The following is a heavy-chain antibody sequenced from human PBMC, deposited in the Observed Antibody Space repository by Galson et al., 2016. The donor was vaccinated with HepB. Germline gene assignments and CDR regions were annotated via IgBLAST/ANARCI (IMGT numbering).Heavy chain of an antibody. V-gene: IGHV4-59*01. D-gene: IGHD3-22*01. CDR2: INYIGTT. CDR3: ARGPADYYDRSAYKYYDYYYGMDV. Sequence: ETLSLTCTVSGGSINTYYWSWIRQPPGKGLEWVGYINYIGTTNYSPPLKSRVSLSVDTSKNQFSLKLTPVTAADTALYYCARGPADYYDRSAYKYYDYYYGMDVWGQGTTVTVSS. J-gene: IGHJ6*02. CDR1: GGSINTYY.